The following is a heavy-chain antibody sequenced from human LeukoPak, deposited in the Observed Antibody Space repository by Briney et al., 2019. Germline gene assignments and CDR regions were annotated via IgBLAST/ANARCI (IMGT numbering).Heavy chain of an antibody. CDR3: ARSWVVAANLDY. D-gene: IGHD2-15*01. CDR1: GFTFSSYW. Sequence: GGSLRLSCAASGFTFSSYWMSWVRQAPGKGLEWVANIKQDGSEKYYVDSVKGQFTISRDNAKNSLYLQMNSLRAEDAAVYYCARSWVVAANLDYWGQGTLVTVSS. V-gene: IGHV3-7*01. J-gene: IGHJ4*02. CDR2: IKQDGSEK.